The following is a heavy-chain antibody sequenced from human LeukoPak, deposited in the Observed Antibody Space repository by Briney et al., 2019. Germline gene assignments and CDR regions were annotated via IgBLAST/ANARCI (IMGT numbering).Heavy chain of an antibody. D-gene: IGHD1-26*01. CDR1: GFTFSSYA. J-gene: IGHJ4*02. V-gene: IGHV3-64D*06. CDR2: ISSNGGST. CDR3: VEHQGFDVSPTWADY. Sequence: GGSLRLSCSASGFTFSSYAMHWVRQAPGKGLEYVSAISSNGGSTYYADSVKGRFTISRDNSKNTLYLQMSSLRAEDTAVYYCVEHQGFDVSPTWADYCGQGCLVTVPA.